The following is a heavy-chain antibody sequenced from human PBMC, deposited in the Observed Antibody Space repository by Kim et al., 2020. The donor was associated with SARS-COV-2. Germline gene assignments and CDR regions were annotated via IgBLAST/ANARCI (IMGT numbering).Heavy chain of an antibody. CDR3: AKDRLNNNYPRIDY. D-gene: IGHD4-4*01. Sequence: GGSLRLSCVASGFTFSNYFMSWVHQAPGKGLEWVSGISDRGVTTYYADSAKGRFTISRDDSKNTLYLQMNSLRAEDTAVYYCAKDRLNNNYPRIDYWGQG. V-gene: IGHV3-23*01. CDR2: ISDRGVTT. J-gene: IGHJ4*02. CDR1: GFTFSNYF.